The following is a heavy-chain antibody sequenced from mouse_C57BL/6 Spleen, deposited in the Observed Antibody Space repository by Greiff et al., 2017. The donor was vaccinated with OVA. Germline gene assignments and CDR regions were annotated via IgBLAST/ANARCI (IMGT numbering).Heavy chain of an antibody. D-gene: IGHD1-1*01. CDR1: GYTFTSYW. Sequence: QVQLQQPGAELVRPGSSVKLSCKASGYTFTSYWMHWVKQRPIQGLEWIGNIDPSDSETPYNQKFKDKAKLTVDKSSSPAYLQLSSLTSEDSAVYYCARRKSYYGSCYWYFDVWGTGTTVTVAS. V-gene: IGHV1-52*01. J-gene: IGHJ1*03. CDR3: ARRKSYYGSCYWYFDV. CDR2: IDPSDSET.